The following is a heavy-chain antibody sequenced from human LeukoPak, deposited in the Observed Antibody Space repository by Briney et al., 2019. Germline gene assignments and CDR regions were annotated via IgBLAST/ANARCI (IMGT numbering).Heavy chain of an antibody. CDR3: ARARRDSGYYKVDY. J-gene: IGHJ4*02. D-gene: IGHD3-3*01. CDR1: GGSLSGSY. CDR2: INHSGSA. Sequence: SETLSLTCAVYGGSLSGSYWSRIRQPPGKGLEWIGEINHSGSANYNPSLKSRVTLSIDKSKNQFSLNVNSVTAADTAVYYCARARRDSGYYKVDYWGQGTLVTVSS. V-gene: IGHV4-34*01.